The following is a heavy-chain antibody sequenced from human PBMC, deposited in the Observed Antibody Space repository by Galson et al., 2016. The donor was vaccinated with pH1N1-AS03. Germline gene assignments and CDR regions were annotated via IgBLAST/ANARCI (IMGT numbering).Heavy chain of an antibody. J-gene: IGHJ2*01. CDR3: ARDRHYYDYIWGTYRYDWYFDL. Sequence: SLRLSCAASGFTFSSHGMHWVRQTPGKGLEWVAVIWHDGSEKYYADSVKGRFTISRDKSKNTLYLQMNSLRVEDTAVYYCARDRHYYDYIWGTYRYDWYFDLWGRGTLVTVSS. CDR1: GFTFSSHG. V-gene: IGHV3-33*01. D-gene: IGHD3-16*02. CDR2: IWHDGSEK.